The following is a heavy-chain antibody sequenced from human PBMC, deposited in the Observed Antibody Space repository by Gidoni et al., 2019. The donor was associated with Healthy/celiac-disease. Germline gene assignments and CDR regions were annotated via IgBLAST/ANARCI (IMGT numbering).Heavy chain of an antibody. V-gene: IGHV4-31*03. Sequence: QVQLQESGPGLVKPSQTLSLTSTVSGGSISSGGYYWSWIRQHPGKGLEWIGYIYYSGSTYYNPSLKSRVTISVDTSKNQFSLKLSSVTAADTAVYYCARDPGIAVAGYEGRSGHFDYWGQGTLVTVSS. CDR3: ARDPGIAVAGYEGRSGHFDY. D-gene: IGHD6-19*01. CDR2: IYYSGST. J-gene: IGHJ4*02. CDR1: GGSISSGGYY.